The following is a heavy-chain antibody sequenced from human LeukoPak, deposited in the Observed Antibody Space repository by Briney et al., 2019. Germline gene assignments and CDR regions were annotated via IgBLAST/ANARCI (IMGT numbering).Heavy chain of an antibody. V-gene: IGHV4-4*07. J-gene: IGHJ5*02. CDR3: ARGKYYYDSNSSYRYFDP. Sequence: SETLSLTCIVSGGSISSYYWSWIRQPAGKGLEWIGCIYTTGNTNYNPSLKSRVTMSIDTSKKQFSLKLSSVTAADTAVYYCARGKYYYDSNSSYRYFDPWGQGTLVTVSS. D-gene: IGHD3-22*01. CDR1: GGSISSYY. CDR2: IYTTGNT.